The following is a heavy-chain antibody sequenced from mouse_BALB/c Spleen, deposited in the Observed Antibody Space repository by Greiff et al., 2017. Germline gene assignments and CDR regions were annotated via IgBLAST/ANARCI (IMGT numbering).Heavy chain of an antibody. D-gene: IGHD2-4*01. CDR2: INPGSGGT. CDR3: ARGGGLRRDFDY. J-gene: IGHJ2*01. V-gene: IGHV1-54*01. CDR1: GYAFTNYL. Sequence: VQLQESGAELVRPGTSVKVSCKASGYAFTNYLIEWVKQRPGQGLEWIGVINPGSGGTNYNEKFKGKATLTADKSSSTAYMQLSSLTSDDSAVYFCARGGGLRRDFDYWGQGTTLTVSS.